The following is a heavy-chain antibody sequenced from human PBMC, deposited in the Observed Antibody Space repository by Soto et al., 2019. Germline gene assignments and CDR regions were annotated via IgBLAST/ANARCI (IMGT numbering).Heavy chain of an antibody. D-gene: IGHD1-1*01. CDR1: CGSIIIGGYY. J-gene: IGHJ5*02. Sequence: LSLTCTVSCGSIIIGGYYWSWIRQHPGKGLEWIGYIYYSGSTYYNPSLKSRVTISVDTSKNQFSLKLSSVTAADTAVYYCARDRASRKWAPKVHNWFDPWGQGTLVTV. V-gene: IGHV4-31*03. CDR3: ARDRASRKWAPKVHNWFDP. CDR2: IYYSGST.